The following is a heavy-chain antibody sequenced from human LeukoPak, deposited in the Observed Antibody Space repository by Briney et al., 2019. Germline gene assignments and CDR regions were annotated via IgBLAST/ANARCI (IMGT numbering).Heavy chain of an antibody. V-gene: IGHV3-23*01. D-gene: IGHD3-3*02. CDR1: GFTFDDYD. CDR3: AKAIFGVVMPWFDP. J-gene: IGHJ5*02. CDR2: ITGGGGGT. Sequence: GGSLRLSCAASGFTFDDYDMSWVRQAPGKGLEWVSAITGGGGGTYYADSVKGRFTISRDNSKNTLYLQMNSLRAEDTAVYYCAKAIFGVVMPWFDPWGQGTLVTVSS.